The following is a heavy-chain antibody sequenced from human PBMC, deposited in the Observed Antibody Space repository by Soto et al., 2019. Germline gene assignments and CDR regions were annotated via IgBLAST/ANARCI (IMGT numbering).Heavy chain of an antibody. J-gene: IGHJ4*02. CDR2: INPHSGGT. CDR1: GYTFTGYY. CDR3: AGTSYSSTTCPTTY. D-gene: IGHD2-2*01. V-gene: IGHV1-2*02. Sequence: QVQLVQSGAEVKKPGASVKVSCKTSGYTFTGYYIYWVRQAPGQGLEWMGWINPHSGGTDSSQKFQGRVTMTRDSSISTAYMELSRLRSDDTAVYYCAGTSYSSTTCPTTYWGQGTLVTVSS.